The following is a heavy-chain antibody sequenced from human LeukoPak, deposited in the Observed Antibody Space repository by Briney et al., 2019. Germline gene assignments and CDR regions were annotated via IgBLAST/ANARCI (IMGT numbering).Heavy chain of an antibody. CDR2: INSDGTNT. V-gene: IGHV3-74*03. D-gene: IGHD2-2*01. Sequence: GGSMCPARLLATLSPPMISPGWVRQAPGKGLLWVSHINSDGTNTKYAGSVKGRFTISRDNAKNTLYLQMNSLRAEDTAVYYVVRGKPQGVPCWSLNLWGRGTLVTVSS. CDR3: VRGKPQGVPCWSLNL. J-gene: IGHJ2*01. CDR1: ATLSPPM.